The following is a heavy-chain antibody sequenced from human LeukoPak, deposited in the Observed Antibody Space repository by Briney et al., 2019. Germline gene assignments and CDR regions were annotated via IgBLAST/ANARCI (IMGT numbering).Heavy chain of an antibody. CDR1: GFTLSRYW. J-gene: IGHJ6*02. D-gene: IGHD6-13*01. CDR2: INSDGSTT. Sequence: PGGPLRLSCAASGFTLSRYWMHWVRRAPGKGLVWVSRINSDGSTTTYADSVEGRFTISRDNAKNTLYLQMNSLRAADTAVYFCARPMSIATAGDYYYGLDVWGQGTTVTVSS. CDR3: ARPMSIATAGDYYYGLDV. V-gene: IGHV3-74*01.